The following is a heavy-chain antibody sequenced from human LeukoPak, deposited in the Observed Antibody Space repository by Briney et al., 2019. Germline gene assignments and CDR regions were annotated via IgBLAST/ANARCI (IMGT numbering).Heavy chain of an antibody. CDR3: ARGRHYYGSGSRIRGNWFDP. D-gene: IGHD3-10*01. CDR2: INHSGST. J-gene: IGHJ5*02. Sequence: SETLSFTCAVYGGSFSGYYWSWIRQPPGKGLEWIGEINHSGSTNYNPSLKSRVTISVDTSKNQFSLKLSSVTAADTAVYYCARGRHYYGSGSRIRGNWFDPWGQGTLVTVSS. V-gene: IGHV4-34*01. CDR1: GGSFSGYY.